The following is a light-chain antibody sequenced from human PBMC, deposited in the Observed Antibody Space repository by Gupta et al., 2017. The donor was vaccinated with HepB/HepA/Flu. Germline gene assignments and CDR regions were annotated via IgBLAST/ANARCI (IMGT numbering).Light chain of an antibody. Sequence: DIPMTQSPSSLSASVGDRVTITCRSSQSILRYLNWFQKKPGKAPNLLIYTASSLQSGVPSRFSGGGSGTDFTLNISSLQPEDFATYYCQQTYSVPPTFGPGTKVDVK. CDR3: QQTYSVPPT. J-gene: IGKJ3*01. V-gene: IGKV1-39*01. CDR2: TAS. CDR1: QSILRY.